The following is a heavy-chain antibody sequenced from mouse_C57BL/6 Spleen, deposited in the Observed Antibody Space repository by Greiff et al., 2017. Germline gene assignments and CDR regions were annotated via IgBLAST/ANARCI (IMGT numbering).Heavy chain of an antibody. CDR1: GYTFTDYE. CDR2: IDPETGGT. V-gene: IGHV1-15*01. D-gene: IGHD1-1*01. J-gene: IGHJ2*01. Sequence: LKQSGAELVRPGASVTLSCKASGYTFTDYEMHWVKQTPVHGLEWIGAIDPETGGTAYNQKFKGKAILTADKSSSTAYMELRSLTSEDSAVYYCTRGGITTVVGADYWGQGTTLTVSS. CDR3: TRGGITTVVGADY.